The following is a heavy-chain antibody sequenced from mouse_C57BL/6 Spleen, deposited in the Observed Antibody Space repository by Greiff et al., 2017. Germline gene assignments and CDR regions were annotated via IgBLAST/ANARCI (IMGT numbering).Heavy chain of an antibody. CDR1: GFTFSDAW. D-gene: IGHD1-1*01. CDR2: IRNKANNHST. CDR3: TRGYGSGGGYWYFDV. J-gene: IGHJ1*03. V-gene: IGHV6-6*01. Sequence: EVKLMESGGGLVQPGGSMKLSCAASGFTFSDAWMDWVRQSPEKGLEWVAEIRNKANNHSTYYAVSVKGRFTISSDDSKSSVYLQMNSLIAGDTGIYYGTRGYGSGGGYWYFDVWGTGTTVTVSS.